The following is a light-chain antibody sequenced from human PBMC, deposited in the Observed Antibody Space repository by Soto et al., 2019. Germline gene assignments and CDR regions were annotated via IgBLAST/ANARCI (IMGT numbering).Light chain of an antibody. CDR3: QQRYSWIT. Sequence: EIVMTHSPATLSVSPVERATLSCSSSQSVSSNLAWYQQKPGQAPRLLIYDASTRATGIPARFSGSGSGTEFTLTISSLEPEDFAVYYCQQRYSWITFGQGTRLEIK. CDR2: DAS. V-gene: IGKV3-15*01. CDR1: QSVSSN. J-gene: IGKJ5*01.